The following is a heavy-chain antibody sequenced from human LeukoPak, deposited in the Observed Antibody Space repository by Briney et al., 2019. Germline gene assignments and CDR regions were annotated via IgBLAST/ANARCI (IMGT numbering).Heavy chain of an antibody. CDR3: AKDFGVRYSREPRVSASDY. J-gene: IGHJ4*02. V-gene: IGHV3-23*01. D-gene: IGHD3-10*01. CDR2: IIGSGGRT. Sequence: GGSLRLSCAASGFTFSSFAMSWVRRARGKGLEWVSAIIGSGGRTFYADSVKGRFTISRDSSKNTLYLQMNRLRAEDTAVYYCAKDFGVRYSREPRVSASDYWRQGTGVPV. CDR1: GFTFSSFA.